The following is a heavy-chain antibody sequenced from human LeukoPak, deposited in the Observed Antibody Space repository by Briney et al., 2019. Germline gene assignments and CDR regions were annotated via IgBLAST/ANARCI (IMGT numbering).Heavy chain of an antibody. Sequence: GGSLKLSCAASGFTFSSYSMNWVRQAPGKGLEWVSYISSSSSTIYYADSVKGRFTISRDNAKNSLYLQMNSLRDEDTAVYYCARDGMVRGVIIWDAFDIWGQGTMVTVSS. CDR1: GFTFSSYS. J-gene: IGHJ3*02. V-gene: IGHV3-48*02. CDR2: ISSSSSTI. CDR3: ARDGMVRGVIIWDAFDI. D-gene: IGHD3-10*01.